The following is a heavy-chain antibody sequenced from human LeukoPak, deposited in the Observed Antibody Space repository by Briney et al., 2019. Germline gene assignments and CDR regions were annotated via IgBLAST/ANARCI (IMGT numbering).Heavy chain of an antibody. J-gene: IGHJ4*02. Sequence: ASVKVSCKASGNTFTSYYMHWVRQAPGQGLEWMGWINPNSGGTTYAQKFQGRVTMTTDTSISTAYLELNGLRSDDTAVYYCARDLDYGSGSFSNWGQGAIVTVSS. D-gene: IGHD3-10*01. CDR1: GNTFTSYY. CDR2: INPNSGGT. V-gene: IGHV1-2*02. CDR3: ARDLDYGSGSFSN.